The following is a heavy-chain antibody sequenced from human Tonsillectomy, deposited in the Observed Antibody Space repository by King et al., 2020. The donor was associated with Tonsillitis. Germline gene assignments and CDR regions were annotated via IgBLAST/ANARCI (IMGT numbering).Heavy chain of an antibody. Sequence: VQLVESGGGVVQPGRSLKLSCAASGVTLNNYGMHWVRQAPGKGLEWVAAISYDGYNKYYADFVKGRFTISRDNSKNTLYLQMNSLRAEDTAVYYCAKDPGGYCTNNVCYYFDYWGQGTLVTVSS. J-gene: IGHJ4*02. D-gene: IGHD2-8*01. CDR1: GVTLNNYG. CDR3: AKDPGGYCTNNVCYYFDY. CDR2: ISYDGYNK. V-gene: IGHV3-30*18.